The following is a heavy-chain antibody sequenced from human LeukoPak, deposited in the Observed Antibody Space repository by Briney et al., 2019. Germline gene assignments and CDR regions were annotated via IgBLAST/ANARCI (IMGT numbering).Heavy chain of an antibody. V-gene: IGHV1-2*02. J-gene: IGHJ5*02. CDR1: GYTFTGYY. Sequence: ASVKVSCKASGYTFTGYYMHWVRQAPGQGLEWMGWINPNSGGTNYAQKFQGRVTMTRDTSISTAYMELSRLRSDDTAVYYCARDPVDTAMVRLDPWGQGTLVTVSS. CDR2: INPNSGGT. CDR3: ARDPVDTAMVRLDP. D-gene: IGHD5-18*01.